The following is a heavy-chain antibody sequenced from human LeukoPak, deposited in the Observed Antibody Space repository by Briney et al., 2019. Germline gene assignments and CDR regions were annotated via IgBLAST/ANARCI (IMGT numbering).Heavy chain of an antibody. D-gene: IGHD1-26*01. J-gene: IGHJ4*02. CDR1: GFTFSSYA. CDR2: ISEDASNK. Sequence: PGGSLRLSCAASGFTFSSYAMHWVRQAPGKGLEWVSVISEDASNKFYADSVKGRFTISRDNSKNTLYLQMNSLRAEDTAVYYCARDRGSGFAYWGQGTLVTLPS. V-gene: IGHV3-30-3*01. CDR3: ARDRGSGFAY.